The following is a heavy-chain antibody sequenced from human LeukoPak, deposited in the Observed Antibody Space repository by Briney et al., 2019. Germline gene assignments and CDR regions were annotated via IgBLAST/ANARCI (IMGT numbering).Heavy chain of an antibody. D-gene: IGHD2-21*01. J-gene: IGHJ4*02. Sequence: SETLSLTCTVSGGSISSYYWSWIRQPPGKGLEWIGYIYYSGSTNYNPSLKSRVTISVDTSKNQFSLKLSSVTAADTAVYYCARNFASDSSLIDHWGQGTLVTVSS. CDR2: IYYSGST. CDR3: ARNFASDSSLIDH. CDR1: GGSISSYY. V-gene: IGHV4-59*01.